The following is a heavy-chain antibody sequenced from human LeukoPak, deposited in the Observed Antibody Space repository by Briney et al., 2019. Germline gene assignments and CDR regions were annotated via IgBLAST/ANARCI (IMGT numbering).Heavy chain of an antibody. V-gene: IGHV3-30*02. Sequence: PGGSLRLSCAASGFTFSSYAMHWVRQAPGKGLEWVAFIRYDGSNKYYADSVKGRFTISRDNSKNTLYLQMNSLRAEDTAVYYCAKDRTIVVVPTALGGWGQGTLVTVSS. J-gene: IGHJ4*02. CDR3: AKDRTIVVVPTALGG. D-gene: IGHD2-2*01. CDR1: GFTFSSYA. CDR2: IRYDGSNK.